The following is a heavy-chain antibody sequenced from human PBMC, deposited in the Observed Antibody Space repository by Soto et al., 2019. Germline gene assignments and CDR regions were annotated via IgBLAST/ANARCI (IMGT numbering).Heavy chain of an antibody. CDR1: GGTFSSYA. J-gene: IGHJ4*02. CDR2: IIPIFGTA. CDR3: ARDLAAAGIH. V-gene: IGHV1-69*01. D-gene: IGHD6-13*01. Sequence: QVQLVQSGAEVKKPGSSVKVSCKASGGTFSSYAISWVRQAPGQGLEWMGGIIPIFGTANYGQKCQGRVTITAVESTSTAYMELSRLRSEDTAVYFCARDLAAAGIHWGQGTLVTVSS.